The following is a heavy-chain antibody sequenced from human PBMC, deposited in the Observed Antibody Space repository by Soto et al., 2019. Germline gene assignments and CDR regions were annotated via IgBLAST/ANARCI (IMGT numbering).Heavy chain of an antibody. V-gene: IGHV4-59*12. CDR2: IYYSGST. CDR1: GGSISSYY. J-gene: IGHJ6*02. CDR3: ARDQRFWSGYLYYYYGMDV. D-gene: IGHD3-3*02. Sequence: SETLSLTCTVSGGSISSYYWSWIRQPPGKGLEWIGYIYYSGSTNYNPSLKSRVTISVDTSKNQFSLKLSSVTAADTAVYYCARDQRFWSGYLYYYYGMDVWGQGTTVTVSS.